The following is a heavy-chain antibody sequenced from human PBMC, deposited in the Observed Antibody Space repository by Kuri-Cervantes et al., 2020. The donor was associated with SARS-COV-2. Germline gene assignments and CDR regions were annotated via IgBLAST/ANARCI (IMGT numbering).Heavy chain of an antibody. CDR3: AKDQGGPVGATPDY. J-gene: IGHJ4*02. D-gene: IGHD1-26*01. CDR1: GFTFSSYG. CDR2: ISYDGSNK. V-gene: IGHV3-30*18. Sequence: GESLKISCAASGFTFSSYGMHWVRQAPGKGLEWAAVISYDGSNKYYADSVKGRFTISRDNSKNTLYLQMNSLRAEDTAVYYCAKDQGGPVGATPDYWGQGNLVTVSS.